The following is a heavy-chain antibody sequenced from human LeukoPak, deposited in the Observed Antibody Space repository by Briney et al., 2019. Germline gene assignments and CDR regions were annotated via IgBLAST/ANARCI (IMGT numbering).Heavy chain of an antibody. J-gene: IGHJ5*02. CDR3: AREQANGYCSSTSCPVMTNWFDP. V-gene: IGHV1-46*01. CDR1: GYTFTSSF. CDR2: INPSGGTT. D-gene: IGHD2-2*03. Sequence: GASVKVSCKASGYTFTSSFIHWVRQAPGQRLEWMGIINPSGGTTTYAKKFQDRVTMTRDTSTSTLYMELSSLRSEDTAVYYCAREQANGYCSSTSCPVMTNWFDPWGQGTLVTVSS.